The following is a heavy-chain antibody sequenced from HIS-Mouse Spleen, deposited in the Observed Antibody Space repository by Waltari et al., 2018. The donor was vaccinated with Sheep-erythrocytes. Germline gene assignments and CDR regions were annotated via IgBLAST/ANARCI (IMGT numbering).Heavy chain of an antibody. D-gene: IGHD1-26*01. Sequence: QVQLVESGGGVVQPGRSLRLSCAASGFTFSSYAMHWVRQAPGTGLEWVAVISYDGSNKYYADSVKGRFTISRDNSKNTLYLQMNSLRAEDTAVYYCARVSAGELKYYFDYWGQGTLVTVSS. CDR1: GFTFSSYA. CDR2: ISYDGSNK. V-gene: IGHV3-30*04. CDR3: ARVSAGELKYYFDY. J-gene: IGHJ4*02.